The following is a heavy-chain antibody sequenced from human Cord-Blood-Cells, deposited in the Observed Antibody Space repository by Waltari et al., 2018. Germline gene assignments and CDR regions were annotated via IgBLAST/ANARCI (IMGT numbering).Heavy chain of an antibody. CDR2: IYYSGST. V-gene: IGHV4-39*01. D-gene: IGHD3-16*01. CDR1: GGSISSSSYY. CDR3: ARQFMITFGGVIGYYYGMDV. J-gene: IGHJ6*02. Sequence: QLQLQESGPGLVKPSETLSLTCTVHGGSISSSSYYWGRNRQPPGKGLEWIGSIYYSGSTYYNPSLKSRVTISVDTSKNQFSLKLSSVTAADTAVYYCARQFMITFGGVIGYYYGMDVWGQGTTVTVSS.